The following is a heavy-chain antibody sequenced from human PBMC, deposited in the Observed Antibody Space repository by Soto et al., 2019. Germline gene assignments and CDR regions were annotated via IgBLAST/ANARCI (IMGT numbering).Heavy chain of an antibody. CDR3: ARESRYCSGGSCYFLPGIDY. V-gene: IGHV1-69*12. CDR2: IIPIFDTA. CDR1: GGTFSSYA. J-gene: IGHJ4*02. Sequence: QVQLVQSGAEVKKPGSSVKVSCKASGGTFSSYAISWVRQAPGQGLGWMGGIIPIFDTANYAQKFQGRVTITADESTSTAYMELSSLRSEEPAVYYCARESRYCSGGSCYFLPGIDYWGQGTLVTVSS. D-gene: IGHD2-15*01.